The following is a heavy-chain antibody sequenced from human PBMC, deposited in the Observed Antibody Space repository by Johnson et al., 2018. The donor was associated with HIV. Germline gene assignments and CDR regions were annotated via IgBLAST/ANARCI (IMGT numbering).Heavy chain of an antibody. CDR2: ISSTGTTI. J-gene: IGHJ3*01. Sequence: VQLVESGGGLVKPGWSLRLSCAASGFTFSDYYMSWIRQAPGKGLDWVSYISSTGTTIYYADSVKGRFTISRDNAMKSLYLQINSLRAEDTAVYYCARNRPVSYGYRGAFDFWGQGTMVTVSS. V-gene: IGHV3-11*04. D-gene: IGHD5-18*01. CDR3: ARNRPVSYGYRGAFDF. CDR1: GFTFSDYY.